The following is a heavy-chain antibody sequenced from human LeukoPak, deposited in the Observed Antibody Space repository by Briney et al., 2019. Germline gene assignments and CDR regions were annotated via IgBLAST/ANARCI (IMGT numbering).Heavy chain of an antibody. J-gene: IGHJ6*02. CDR3: ARGIDYSNYYYGMDV. CDR2: IYHSGST. D-gene: IGHD4-4*01. CDR1: GGSISSGGYS. Sequence: PSETLSLTCAVSGGSISSGGYSWSWIRQPPGKGLEWIGYIYHSGSTYYNSSLKSRVTISVDRSKNQFSLKLSSVTAADTAVYYCARGIDYSNYYYGMDVWGQGTTVTVSS. V-gene: IGHV4-30-2*01.